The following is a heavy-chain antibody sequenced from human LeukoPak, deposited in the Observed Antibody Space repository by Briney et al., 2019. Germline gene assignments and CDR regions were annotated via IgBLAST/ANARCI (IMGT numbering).Heavy chain of an antibody. CDR2: ISAYNGNT. J-gene: IGHJ5*02. CDR1: GYAFTSYG. Sequence: ASVKVSCKASGYAFTSYGISWVRQAPGQGLEWMGWISAYNGNTNYAQKLQGRVTMTTDTSTSTAYMELRSLRSDDTAVYYCARVEVLQWLVRSWFDPWGQGTLVTVSS. D-gene: IGHD6-19*01. V-gene: IGHV1-18*01. CDR3: ARVEVLQWLVRSWFDP.